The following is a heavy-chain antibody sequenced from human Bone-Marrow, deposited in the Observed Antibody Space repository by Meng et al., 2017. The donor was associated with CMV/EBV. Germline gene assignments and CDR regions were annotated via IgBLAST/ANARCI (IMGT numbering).Heavy chain of an antibody. D-gene: IGHD3-22*01. CDR2: ISYDGSNK. CDR3: ARGRPVYYYDSSVDWYFDL. V-gene: IGHV3-30*04. Sequence: GESLKISCAASGFTFSSYAMHWVRQAPGKGLERVAVISYDGSNKYYADSVKGRFTISRDNSKNTLYLQMNSPRAEDTAVYYCARGRPVYYYDSSVDWYFDLWGRGTLVTVSS. CDR1: GFTFSSYA. J-gene: IGHJ2*01.